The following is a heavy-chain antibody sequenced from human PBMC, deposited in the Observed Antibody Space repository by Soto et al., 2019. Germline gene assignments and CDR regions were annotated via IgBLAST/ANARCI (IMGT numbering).Heavy chain of an antibody. CDR1: GFTLGTYA. CDR2: ISYDGSNE. CDR3: ARELDRGGGSYFWYFDL. D-gene: IGHD2-8*02. V-gene: IGHV3-30-3*01. Sequence: QVQLVESGGGVVQPGRSLRLSCAASGFTLGTYAMHWVRQAPGKGLEWLTLISYDGSNEYYADSVKGRFTISRDNSKNTLYLQINSLKTEDTAVYYFARELDRGGGSYFWYFDLWGRGTLVAVSS. J-gene: IGHJ2*01.